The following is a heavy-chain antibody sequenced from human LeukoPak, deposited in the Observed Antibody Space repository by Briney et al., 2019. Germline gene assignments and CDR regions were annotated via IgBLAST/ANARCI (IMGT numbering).Heavy chain of an antibody. CDR2: ISAYNGNT. V-gene: IGHV1-18*01. Sequence: ASVKVSCKASGYTFTSYGISWVRQAPGQGLEWMGWISAYNGNTNYAQKLQGRVTMTTDTSTSTAYMELRSLRSDDTAVYYCARDVIAAGDNWFDPWGQGTLVTVSP. CDR1: GYTFTSYG. CDR3: ARDVIAAGDNWFDP. J-gene: IGHJ5*02. D-gene: IGHD6-13*01.